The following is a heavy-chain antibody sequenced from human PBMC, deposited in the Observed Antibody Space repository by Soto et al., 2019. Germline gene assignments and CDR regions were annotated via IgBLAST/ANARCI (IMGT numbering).Heavy chain of an antibody. Sequence: PSETLSLTCTVSGGSISSGDYYWSWIRQPPGKGLEWIGYIYYSGSTYYDPSLKSRVTISVDTSKNQFSLKLSSVTAADTAVYYCARLDYGSGIDYWGQGTLVTVSS. D-gene: IGHD3-10*01. V-gene: IGHV4-30-4*01. J-gene: IGHJ4*02. CDR2: IYYSGST. CDR1: GGSISSGDYY. CDR3: ARLDYGSGIDY.